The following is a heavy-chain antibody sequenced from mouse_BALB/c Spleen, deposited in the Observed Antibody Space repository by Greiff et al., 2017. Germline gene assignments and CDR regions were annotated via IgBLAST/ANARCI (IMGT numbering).Heavy chain of an antibody. Sequence: EVQLQQSGAELVKPGASVKLSCTASGFNIKDTYMHWVKQRPEQGLEWIGRIDPANGNTKYDPKFQGKATITADTSSNTAYLQLSSLTSEDTAVYDCGSNYDFGRYYAMDDWGQGTSVTVAS. V-gene: IGHV14-3*02. CDR3: GSNYDFGRYYAMDD. J-gene: IGHJ4*01. D-gene: IGHD2-4*01. CDR1: GFNIKDTY. CDR2: IDPANGNT.